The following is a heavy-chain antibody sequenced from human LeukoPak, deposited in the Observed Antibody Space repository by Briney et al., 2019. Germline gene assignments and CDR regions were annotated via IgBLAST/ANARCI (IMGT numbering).Heavy chain of an antibody. V-gene: IGHV4-59*08. J-gene: IGHJ3*02. Sequence: SETLSLTCTVSGGSISSYYWSWIRQPPGKGLEWIGYIYYSGSTNYNPSLKSRVTISVDTSKNQFSLKLSSVTAADTAVYYCAGWADYGDINAFDIWGQGTMVTVS. CDR3: AGWADYGDINAFDI. CDR2: IYYSGST. CDR1: GGSISSYY. D-gene: IGHD4/OR15-4a*01.